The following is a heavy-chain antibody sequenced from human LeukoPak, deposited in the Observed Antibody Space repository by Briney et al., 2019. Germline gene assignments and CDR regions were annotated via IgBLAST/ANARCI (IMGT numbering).Heavy chain of an antibody. Sequence: ASVKVSCKASGYTFTSYAMHWVRQAPGQRLEWMGWINAGNGNTKYSQKFQGRVTITRDTSASTAYMELSSLRSEDTAVYYCARDPGYCSSTSCYVFDPWSQGTLVTVSS. CDR2: INAGNGNT. V-gene: IGHV1-3*01. D-gene: IGHD2-2*01. CDR1: GYTFTSYA. J-gene: IGHJ5*02. CDR3: ARDPGYCSSTSCYVFDP.